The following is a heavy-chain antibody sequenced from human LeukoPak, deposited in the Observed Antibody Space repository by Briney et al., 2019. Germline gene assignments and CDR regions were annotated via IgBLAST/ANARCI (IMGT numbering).Heavy chain of an antibody. CDR2: ISGSSNFV. V-gene: IGHV3-21*01. CDR1: GFTFSSYW. J-gene: IGHJ5*02. CDR3: ASLPYCSGGSCHAEGFDP. D-gene: IGHD2-15*01. Sequence: PGGSLRLSCAASGFTFSSYWMNWARQAPGKGLEWVSSISGSSNFVFYADSVKGRFTISRDNAKNSLFLQMNSLRAEDTAVYYCASLPYCSGGSCHAEGFDPWGQGTLVTVSS.